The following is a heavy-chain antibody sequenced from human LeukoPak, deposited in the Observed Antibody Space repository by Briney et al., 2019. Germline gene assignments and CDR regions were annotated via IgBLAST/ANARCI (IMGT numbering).Heavy chain of an antibody. D-gene: IGHD2-2*01. Sequence: GESLKISCKGSGYSFTSYWIGXVRQMPGKGXXXXXXXXXGDSDTRXNPSFQGQVTISADKSISTAYLQWSTLKASDTAIYYCARRLQGCSSTSCYHAFDIWGQGTMVTVSS. CDR2: XXXGDSDT. J-gene: IGHJ3*02. V-gene: IGHV5-51*01. CDR1: GYSFTSYW. CDR3: ARRLQGCSSTSCYHAFDI.